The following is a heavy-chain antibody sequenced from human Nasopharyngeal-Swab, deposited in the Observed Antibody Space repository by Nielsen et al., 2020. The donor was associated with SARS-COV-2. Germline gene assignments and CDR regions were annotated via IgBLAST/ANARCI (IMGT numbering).Heavy chain of an antibody. Sequence: GESLKISCAASGFTFSSYAMSWVRQAPGKGPEWVSAISGSGGSTYYADSVKGRFTISRDNSKNTLYLQMNSLRAEDTAVYYCAKGKEGARGYYYYYYGMDVWGQGTTVTVSS. CDR2: ISGSGGST. D-gene: IGHD3-10*01. CDR3: AKGKEGARGYYYYYYGMDV. V-gene: IGHV3-23*01. CDR1: GFTFSSYA. J-gene: IGHJ6*02.